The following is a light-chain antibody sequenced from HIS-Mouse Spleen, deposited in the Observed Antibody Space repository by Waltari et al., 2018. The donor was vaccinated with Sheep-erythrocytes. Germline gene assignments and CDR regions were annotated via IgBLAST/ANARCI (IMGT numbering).Light chain of an antibody. Sequence: EIVLTQSPDTLSLSPGARATLSCRASQRVSSSYLAWYQQKPGQAPRLLIYGASSRATGIPDRFSGSGSGTDFTLTISRLEPEDFAVYYCQQYGSSLRTFGQGTKVEIK. CDR2: GAS. CDR1: QRVSSSY. CDR3: QQYGSSLRT. V-gene: IGKV3-20*01. J-gene: IGKJ1*01.